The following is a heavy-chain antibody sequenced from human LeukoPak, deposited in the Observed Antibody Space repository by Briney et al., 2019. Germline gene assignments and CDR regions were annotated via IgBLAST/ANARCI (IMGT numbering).Heavy chain of an antibody. CDR3: ARDEDSAYGSGSYLS. J-gene: IGHJ5*02. CDR2: IYYSGST. D-gene: IGHD3-10*01. Sequence: PSETLSLTCTVSGGSISSSSYYWGWIRQPPGKGLEWIGSIYYSGSTYYNPSLKSRVTISVDTSKNQFSLKLSSVTAADTAVYYCARDEDSAYGSGSYLSWGQGTLVTVSS. V-gene: IGHV4-39*07. CDR1: GGSISSSSYY.